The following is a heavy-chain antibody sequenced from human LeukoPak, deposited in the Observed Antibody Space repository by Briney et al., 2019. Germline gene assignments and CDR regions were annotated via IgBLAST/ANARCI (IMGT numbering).Heavy chain of an antibody. CDR1: GFTFSRFW. V-gene: IGHV3-74*01. J-gene: IGHJ4*02. D-gene: IGHD4-11*01. CDR3: ARDNDYKIDY. Sequence: PAGSLRLSCAASGFTFSRFWMHWVRHAPGEGLVWVSRINGDGTTIYADSVKGRFTISRDDAKNMVYLQLNSLRTEDTAVYYCARDNDYKIDYWGQGTLLTVST. CDR2: INGDGTT.